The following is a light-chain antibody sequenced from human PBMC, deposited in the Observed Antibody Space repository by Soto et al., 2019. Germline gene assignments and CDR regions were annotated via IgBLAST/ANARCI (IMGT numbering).Light chain of an antibody. V-gene: IGLV1-51*01. J-gene: IGLJ2*01. CDR3: VAWDNNHVV. CDR1: SSNIGNNY. Sequence: QSALTQPPSVSAAPGQIITISCSGSSSNIGNNYVSWYQQLPGTAPKLLIYDNDKRPSGIPDRFSGSKSGTSATLGITGLQTGDEADYYCVAWDNNHVVFGGGTKLTVL. CDR2: DND.